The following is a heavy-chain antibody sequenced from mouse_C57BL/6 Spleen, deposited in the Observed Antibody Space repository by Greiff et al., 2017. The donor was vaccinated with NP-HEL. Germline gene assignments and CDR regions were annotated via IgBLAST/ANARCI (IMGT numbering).Heavy chain of an antibody. CDR2: IYPRDGST. CDR1: GYTFTDHT. D-gene: IGHD2-2*01. CDR3: ARRRNGYDERVFDY. Sequence: QGRRKKAEAELVKPGASVKISCKVSGYTFTDHTIHWMKQRPEQGLEWIGYIYPRDGSTKYNEKFKGKATLTADKSSSTAYMQLNSLTSEDSAVYFCARRRNGYDERVFDYWGQGTTLTVSS. V-gene: IGHV1-78*01. J-gene: IGHJ2*01.